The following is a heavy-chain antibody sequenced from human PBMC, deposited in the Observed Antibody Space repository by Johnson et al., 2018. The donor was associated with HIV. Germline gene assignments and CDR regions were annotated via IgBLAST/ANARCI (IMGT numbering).Heavy chain of an antibody. D-gene: IGHD1-26*01. Sequence: QVQLVESGGGVVHPGRSLRISCAASGFTFSSYGMHWVRQAPGKGLERVAVIWLDGSHKYYAASVTGRLTLSKDNSKNTLYLKRNRLRAEDTAVDYCAKDEWGELPRGYAFDIWGQGTMVTVSS. CDR2: IWLDGSHK. V-gene: IGHV3-33*06. CDR3: AKDEWGELPRGYAFDI. CDR1: GFTFSSYG. J-gene: IGHJ3*02.